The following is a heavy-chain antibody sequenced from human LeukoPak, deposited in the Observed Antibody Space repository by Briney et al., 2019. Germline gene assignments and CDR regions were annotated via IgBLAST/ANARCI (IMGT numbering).Heavy chain of an antibody. CDR2: ISDDGSKK. CDR3: AGDFGYFQH. J-gene: IGHJ1*01. CDR1: GFTFSSYS. Sequence: GGSLRLSCAASGFTFSSYSMHWVRQAPGKGLEWVAVISDDGSKKSYADSVKGRFTVSRDNSKNTLYLQMNSLRDEDTAVYYCAGDFGYFQHWGQGTLVTVSS. V-gene: IGHV3-30-3*01. D-gene: IGHD3-10*01.